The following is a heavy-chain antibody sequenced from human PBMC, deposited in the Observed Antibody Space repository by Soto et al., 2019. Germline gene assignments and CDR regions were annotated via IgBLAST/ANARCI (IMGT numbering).Heavy chain of an antibody. CDR2: IYYSGYT. CDR1: GDSIRSYY. V-gene: IGHV4-59*01. D-gene: IGHD1-26*01. Sequence: QVQLQESGPGLVKPSETLSLTCTVSGDSIRSYYWSWIRQPPGKVLEWIGYIYYSGYTSYNPSLKSRVAISVDTSKNQFSLKLNSVTAADTAVYYCARCCSGNYPSRPEEQYYFDSWGQGTLVTVSS. J-gene: IGHJ4*02. CDR3: ARCCSGNYPSRPEEQYYFDS.